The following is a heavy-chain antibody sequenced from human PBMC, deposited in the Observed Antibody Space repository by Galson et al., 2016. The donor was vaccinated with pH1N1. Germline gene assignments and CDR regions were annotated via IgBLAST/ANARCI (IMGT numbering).Heavy chain of an antibody. J-gene: IGHJ4*02. V-gene: IGHV2-70*01. Sequence: PALVKPTQTLTLTCTFSGFSLSTSGMCVSWIRQPPGKALEWPALIDWDDDKYYSTSLKTRLTISKDTSKNPVVLTMTNMDPVDTATYYCARLDYGDYSVYFEYWGQGTLVTVSS. CDR2: IDWDDDK. D-gene: IGHD4-17*01. CDR1: GFSLSTSGMC. CDR3: ARLDYGDYSVYFEY.